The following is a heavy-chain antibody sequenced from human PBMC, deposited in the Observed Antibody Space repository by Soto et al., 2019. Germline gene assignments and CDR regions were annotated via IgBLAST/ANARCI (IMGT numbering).Heavy chain of an antibody. D-gene: IGHD3-3*01. Sequence: SVKFSFKASGGTFSSYAIIWLRQAPRKGVEWMGLFIPIFGTANYAQKFQGRVTITEDESTSTAYMELSSLRSEDTAVYYCARGRAYYDFWSGPTDYYYYGMDVWGQGTTVTVSS. CDR3: ARGRAYYDFWSGPTDYYYYGMDV. J-gene: IGHJ6*02. V-gene: IGHV1-69*13. CDR2: FIPIFGTA. CDR1: GGTFSSYA.